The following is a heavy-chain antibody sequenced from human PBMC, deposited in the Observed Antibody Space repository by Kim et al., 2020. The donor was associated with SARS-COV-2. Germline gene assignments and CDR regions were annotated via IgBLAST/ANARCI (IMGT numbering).Heavy chain of an antibody. D-gene: IGHD6-13*01. V-gene: IGHV3-11*04. CDR3: ARDLAAAADY. Sequence: YADSVMGRFTVSRDNAKNSVFLQMNSLTAEDTGIYYCARDLAAAADYWGQGTQVTVSS. J-gene: IGHJ4*02.